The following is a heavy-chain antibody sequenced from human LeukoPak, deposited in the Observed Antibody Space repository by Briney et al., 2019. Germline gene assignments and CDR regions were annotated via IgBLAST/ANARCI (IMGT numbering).Heavy chain of an antibody. Sequence: GGSLRLSCAASGFNFRAYALSWVRQAPGKGLEWVSALSGLCASTYYPDSVKGRFTISRDNPKNTMHLQMNSLRAEDTAVYYCAKDRNYAFDYWGQGTLVIVS. V-gene: IGHV3-23*01. CDR3: AKDRNYAFDY. CDR1: GFNFRAYA. CDR2: LSGLCAST. J-gene: IGHJ4*02. D-gene: IGHD3-16*01.